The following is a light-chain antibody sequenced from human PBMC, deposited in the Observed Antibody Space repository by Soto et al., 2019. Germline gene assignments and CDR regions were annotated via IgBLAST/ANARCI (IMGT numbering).Light chain of an antibody. Sequence: EILLTQSPDSLSLSPGDRATLSCSASQSFSSTFFAWYQQKPGQAPRLLIYVASSRATGIPDRFSGSGSGTDFTLTISRLEPEDFAVYYGQQYASSVTVGQGTKVEIK. CDR2: VAS. V-gene: IGKV3-20*01. CDR1: QSFSSTF. J-gene: IGKJ1*01. CDR3: QQYASSVT.